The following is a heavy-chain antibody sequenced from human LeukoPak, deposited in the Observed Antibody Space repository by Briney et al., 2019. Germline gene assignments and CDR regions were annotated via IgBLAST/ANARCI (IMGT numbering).Heavy chain of an antibody. V-gene: IGHV1-46*01. CDR2: INPSGGST. D-gene: IGHD6-19*01. J-gene: IGHJ4*02. Sequence: ASVKVSCKASGYTFTSYGISWVRQAPGQGLEWMGIINPSGGSTSYAQKFQGRVTMTRDTSTSTVYMELSSLRSEDTAVYYRARAYSSGWSKSKFDYWGQGTLVTVSS. CDR3: ARAYSSGWSKSKFDY. CDR1: GYTFTSYG.